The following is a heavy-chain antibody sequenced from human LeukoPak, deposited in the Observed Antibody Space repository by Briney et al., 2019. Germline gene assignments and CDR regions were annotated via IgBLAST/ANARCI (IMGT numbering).Heavy chain of an antibody. CDR3: ARDVRAGHSSSSWYSPAGNWFDA. J-gene: IGHJ5*02. D-gene: IGHD6-13*01. Sequence: SSVKVSYKPSGCTFNSYAISWVRQAPGRGLEWVGGIIPIFGTANYAHKFQGRVTITTDETTSTAYLELSSLRSEDTAVYYCARDVRAGHSSSSWYSPAGNWFDARGQGTLVTVS. V-gene: IGHV1-69*05. CDR2: IIPIFGTA. CDR1: GCTFNSYA.